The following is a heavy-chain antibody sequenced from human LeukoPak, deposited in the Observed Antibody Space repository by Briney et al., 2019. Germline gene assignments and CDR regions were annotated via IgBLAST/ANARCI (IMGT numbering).Heavy chain of an antibody. V-gene: IGHV1-2*02. D-gene: IGHD3-22*01. CDR3: ASSYYYDSSGYYPFDY. Sequence: ASVTVSCKASGYTFTGYYMHWVRQAPGQGLEWMGWINPNSGGTNYAQKFQGRVTMTRDTSISTAYMELSRLRSDDTAVYYCASSYYYDSSGYYPFDYWGQGTLVTVSS. J-gene: IGHJ4*02. CDR1: GYTFTGYY. CDR2: INPNSGGT.